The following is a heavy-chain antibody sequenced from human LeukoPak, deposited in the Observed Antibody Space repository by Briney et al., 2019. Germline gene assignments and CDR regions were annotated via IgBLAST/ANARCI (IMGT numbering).Heavy chain of an antibody. Sequence: SETLSLACAVYGGSFSGYYWSWIRQPPGKGLEWIGEINHSGSTNYNPSLKCRVTISVDTSKNQFSLKLSSVTAADTAVYFCARNSCSGGSCYDNRGYFDYWGQGTLVTVSS. V-gene: IGHV4-34*01. CDR3: ARNSCSGGSCYDNRGYFDY. CDR1: GGSFSGYY. J-gene: IGHJ4*02. CDR2: INHSGST. D-gene: IGHD2-15*01.